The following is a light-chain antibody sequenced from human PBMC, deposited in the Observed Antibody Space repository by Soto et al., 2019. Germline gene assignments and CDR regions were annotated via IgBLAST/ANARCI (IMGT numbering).Light chain of an antibody. Sequence: EIVLTQSPDTLSLSPGERATLSCRASQSVSSDYLVWYQQKPGQAPRLLIYGASRRATGIPDRFSGSGSGTDFILTSSGLEAEDFAGYYCQHYDGSPPSDAFGPGTKVDIK. CDR3: QHYDGSPPSDA. J-gene: IGKJ3*01. CDR1: QSVSSDY. V-gene: IGKV3-20*01. CDR2: GAS.